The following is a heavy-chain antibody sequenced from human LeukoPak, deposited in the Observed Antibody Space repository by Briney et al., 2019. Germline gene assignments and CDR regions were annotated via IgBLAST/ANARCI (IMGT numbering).Heavy chain of an antibody. Sequence: PGGSLRLSCAASGFTFSSYWMSWVRQAPGKGLEWVSYISSSGSTIYYADSVKGRFTISRDNAKNSLYLQMNSLRAEDTAVYYCARDRSGILTPFDYWGQGTLVTVSS. V-gene: IGHV3-48*04. CDR3: ARDRSGILTPFDY. CDR1: GFTFSSYW. CDR2: ISSSGSTI. D-gene: IGHD3-9*01. J-gene: IGHJ4*02.